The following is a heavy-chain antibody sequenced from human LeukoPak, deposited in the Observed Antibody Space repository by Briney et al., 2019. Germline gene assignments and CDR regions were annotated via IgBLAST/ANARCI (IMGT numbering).Heavy chain of an antibody. Sequence: GGSLRLSCAASGFTFSDYYMSWIRQAPGQGLEWVSYISSSGRTIHYADSVKGRFTISRDNSKNTLYLQMNSLRAEDTAVYYCAKGGPWYSSSAPFDYWGQGTLVTVSS. CDR1: GFTFSDYY. CDR3: AKGGPWYSSSAPFDY. V-gene: IGHV3-11*01. CDR2: ISSSGRTI. D-gene: IGHD6-6*01. J-gene: IGHJ4*02.